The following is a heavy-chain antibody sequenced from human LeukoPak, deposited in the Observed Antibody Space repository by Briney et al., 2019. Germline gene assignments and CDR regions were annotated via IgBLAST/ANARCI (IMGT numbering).Heavy chain of an antibody. V-gene: IGHV3-7*04. CDR3: ARDLWGGSGSGFDC. J-gene: IGHJ4*02. D-gene: IGHD3-10*01. CDR2: IKQDGSDK. Sequence: GGSLRLSCAASGFTFSSYWMTWVRQAPGKGLEWVASIKQDGSDKYYVDSVKGRFTISRDNAKNSLYLQMNSLRAEDTAVYYCARDLWGGSGSGFDCWGQGTLVTVSS. CDR1: GFTFSSYW.